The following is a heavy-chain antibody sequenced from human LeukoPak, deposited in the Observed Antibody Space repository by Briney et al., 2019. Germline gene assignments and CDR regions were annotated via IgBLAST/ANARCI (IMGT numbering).Heavy chain of an antibody. D-gene: IGHD2-2*02. CDR3: ARGYCSSTSCYMAQGNPFDP. V-gene: IGHV4-34*01. J-gene: IGHJ5*02. CDR1: GGSFSGYY. Sequence: SETLSLTCAVYGGSFSGYYWSWIRQPPGKGLEWIGEINHSGSTNYNPSLKSRVTISVDTSKNQFSLKLSSVTAADTAVYYCARGYCSSTSCYMAQGNPFDPWGQGTLVTVSS. CDR2: INHSGST.